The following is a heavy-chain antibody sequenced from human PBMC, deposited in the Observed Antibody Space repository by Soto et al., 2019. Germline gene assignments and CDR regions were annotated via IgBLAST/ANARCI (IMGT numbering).Heavy chain of an antibody. CDR1: GFTFSSYA. V-gene: IGHV3-23*01. CDR2: ISGSGGST. J-gene: IGHJ4*02. Sequence: GGSLRLFCAASGFTFSSYAMSWVRQAPGKGLEWVSAISGSGGSTYYADSVKGRFTISRDNSKNTLYLQMNSLRAEDTAVYYCAKDVSSSGYLSFDYWGQGTLVTVSS. CDR3: AKDVSSSGYLSFDY. D-gene: IGHD3-22*01.